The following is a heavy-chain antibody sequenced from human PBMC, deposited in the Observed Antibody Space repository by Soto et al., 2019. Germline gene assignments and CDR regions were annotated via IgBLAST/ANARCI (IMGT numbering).Heavy chain of an antibody. CDR3: AKDPEWELPKYYFDY. CDR1: GITFRNYS. J-gene: IGHJ4*02. D-gene: IGHD1-26*01. CDR2: ISGSGGST. V-gene: IGHV3-23*01. Sequence: GGSLRLSCAASGITFRNYSMSWVRQAPWKGLEWVSTISGSGGSTYYADSVKGRFTISRDNSKNTLYLQMNSLRAEDTAVYYCAKDPEWELPKYYFDYWGQGTLVTVSS.